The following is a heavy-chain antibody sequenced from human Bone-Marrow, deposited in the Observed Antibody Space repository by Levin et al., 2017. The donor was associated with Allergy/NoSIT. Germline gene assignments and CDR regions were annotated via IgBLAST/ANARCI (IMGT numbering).Heavy chain of an antibody. CDR1: GFTFSSYA. V-gene: IGHV3-23*01. CDR3: AKGVVVVPAASSIDY. CDR2: ISGSGGST. D-gene: IGHD2-2*01. Sequence: GGSLRLSCAASGFTFSSYAMSWVRQAPGKGLEWVSAISGSGGSTYYADSVKGRFTISRDNSKNTLYLQMNSLRAEDTAVYYCAKGVVVVPAASSIDYWGQGTLVTVSS. J-gene: IGHJ4*02.